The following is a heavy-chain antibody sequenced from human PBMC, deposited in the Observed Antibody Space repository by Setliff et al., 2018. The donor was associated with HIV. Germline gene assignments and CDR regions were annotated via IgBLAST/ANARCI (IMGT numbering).Heavy chain of an antibody. J-gene: IGHJ4*02. Sequence: PSETLSLTCSVSGGSISSGNYYWGWTRQPAGKGLEWIGHIYTDGTIKYNPSLKSRLTISLDTSKNQFSLKLNSVTAADTAVYYCEIGGQSSGYAIEYWGQGTLVTVSS. D-gene: IGHD5-12*01. CDR2: IYTDGTI. CDR1: GGSISSGNYY. V-gene: IGHV4-61*09. CDR3: EIGGQSSGYAIEY.